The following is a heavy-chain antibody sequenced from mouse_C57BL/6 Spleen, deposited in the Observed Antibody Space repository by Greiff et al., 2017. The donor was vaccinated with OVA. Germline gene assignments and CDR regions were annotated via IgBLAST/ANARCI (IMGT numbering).Heavy chain of an antibody. CDR3: ARSREFELGLDY. Sequence: QVQLKQPGTELVKPGASVKLSCKASGYTFTSYWMHWVKQRPGQGLEWIGNINPSNGGTNYNEKFKSKATLTVDKSSSTAYMQLSSLTSEDSAVYYCARSREFELGLDYWGQGTTLTVSS. V-gene: IGHV1-53*01. D-gene: IGHD4-1*01. CDR2: INPSNGGT. J-gene: IGHJ2*01. CDR1: GYTFTSYW.